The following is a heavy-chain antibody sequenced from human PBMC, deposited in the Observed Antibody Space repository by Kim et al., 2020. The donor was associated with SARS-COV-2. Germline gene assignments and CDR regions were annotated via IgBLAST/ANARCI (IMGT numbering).Heavy chain of an antibody. CDR1: GGTFSSYA. CDR2: IIPIFGTA. Sequence: SVKVSCKASGGTFSSYAISWVRQAPGQGLEWMGGIIPIFGTANYAQKFQGRVTITADESTSTAYMELSSLRSEDTAVYYCARGQVESITMVRAEFPYYFDYWGQGTLVTVSS. V-gene: IGHV1-69*13. D-gene: IGHD3-10*01. CDR3: ARGQVESITMVRAEFPYYFDY. J-gene: IGHJ4*02.